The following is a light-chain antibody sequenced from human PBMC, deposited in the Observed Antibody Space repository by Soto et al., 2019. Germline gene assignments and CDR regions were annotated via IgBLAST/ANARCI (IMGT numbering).Light chain of an antibody. CDR3: QQYGSSTRT. CDR2: DAS. V-gene: IGKV3-11*01. CDR1: QSVRSS. J-gene: IGKJ1*01. Sequence: EIVLTQSPATMSLSPGKTATLSCRATQSVRSSLAWYQQQPGQAPRPLIYDASNRATGIPARFSGSVSGIDGTLTISSLENEDCSVYYCQQYGSSTRTFGQGTKVDIK.